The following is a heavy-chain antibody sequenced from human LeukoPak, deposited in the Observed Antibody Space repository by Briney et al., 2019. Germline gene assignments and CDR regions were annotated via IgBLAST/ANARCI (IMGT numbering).Heavy chain of an antibody. CDR1: XGSISSYY. V-gene: IGHV4-59*01. Sequence: SETLSLTXXXXXGSISSYYWSWIRQPPGKGLEWIGYIYYSGSTNYNPSLKSRVTISVDTSKNQFSLKLSSVTAADTAVYYCARDRRFDYWGQGTLVTVSS. CDR3: ARDRRFDY. J-gene: IGHJ4*02. CDR2: IYYSGST.